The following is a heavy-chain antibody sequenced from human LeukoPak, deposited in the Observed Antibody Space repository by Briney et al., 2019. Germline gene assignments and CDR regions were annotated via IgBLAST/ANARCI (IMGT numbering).Heavy chain of an antibody. Sequence: SETLSLTCDIYGGSFSGYYWSWIRQPPGKGLEWIGEINHSGSTNYNPSLKSRVTISVDTSKNQFSLKLNSVTAADTAVYYCAREGYYDSSGYRTGVYWGQGTLVTVSS. CDR1: GGSFSGYY. CDR3: AREGYYDSSGYRTGVY. V-gene: IGHV4-34*01. CDR2: INHSGST. D-gene: IGHD3-22*01. J-gene: IGHJ4*02.